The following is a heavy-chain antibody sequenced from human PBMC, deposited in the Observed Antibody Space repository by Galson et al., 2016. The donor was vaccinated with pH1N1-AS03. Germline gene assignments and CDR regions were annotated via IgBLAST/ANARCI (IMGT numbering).Heavy chain of an antibody. CDR2: ITSSTKYI. D-gene: IGHD1-26*01. J-gene: IGHJ4*02. CDR3: AREMGVTTFDY. Sequence: SLRLSCAASGFTFSNYVINWVRQAPGKGLEWVSSITSSTKYIYYADSVKGRFTISRDNAKNSLFLQMNRLRAEDTAVYYCAREMGVTTFDYWGQGTLATVSS. CDR1: GFTFSNYV. V-gene: IGHV3-21*01.